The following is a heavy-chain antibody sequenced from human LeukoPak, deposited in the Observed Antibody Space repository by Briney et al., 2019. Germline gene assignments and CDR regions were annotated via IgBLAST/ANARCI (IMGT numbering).Heavy chain of an antibody. J-gene: IGHJ6*02. CDR2: INHSGST. D-gene: IGHD3-16*02. V-gene: IGHV4-34*01. CDR1: GGSFSGYY. CDR3: AKPPPDVISHYYYYGMDV. Sequence: PSETLSLTCAVYGGSFSGYYWSWIRQPPGKGLEWIGEINHSGSTNYNPSLKSRVTISIDKSKNQFFLNLSSVTAADTAVYYCAKPPPDVISHYYYYGMDVWGQGTTVTVSS.